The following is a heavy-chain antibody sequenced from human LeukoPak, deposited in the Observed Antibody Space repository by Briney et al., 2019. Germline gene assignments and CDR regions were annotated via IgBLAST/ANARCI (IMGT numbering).Heavy chain of an antibody. Sequence: SETLSLTCTVSGGSVSSGSYYWSWVRQPPGKGLEWIGYIYYSGNTNYNPSLKSRVTISVDTSKNQFSLNLSSVTAADTAVYYCARGGDSKHLVNWGQGTLVTVSS. V-gene: IGHV4-61*01. CDR3: ARGGDSKHLVN. CDR1: GGSVSSGSYY. J-gene: IGHJ4*02. D-gene: IGHD3-3*02. CDR2: IYYSGNT.